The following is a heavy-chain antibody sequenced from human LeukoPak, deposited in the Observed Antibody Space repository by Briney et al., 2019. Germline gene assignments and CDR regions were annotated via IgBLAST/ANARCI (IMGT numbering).Heavy chain of an antibody. J-gene: IGHJ3*02. CDR1: GFTFSIYE. CDR3: ARESPGTPAAFDI. Sequence: GGSLRLSCAASGFTFSIYEINWVRQAPGMGLEWISYTSSSGSTIYYADSVKGRFTMSRDNAKNSLYLQMNSLRAEDTALYYCARESPGTPAAFDIWGQGTMVTVSS. V-gene: IGHV3-48*03. D-gene: IGHD1-1*01. CDR2: TSSSGSTI.